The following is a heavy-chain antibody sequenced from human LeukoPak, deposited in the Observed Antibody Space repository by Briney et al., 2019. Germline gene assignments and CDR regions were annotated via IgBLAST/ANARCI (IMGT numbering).Heavy chain of an antibody. CDR1: GFTFTNYA. CDR2: ISVSGAVT. D-gene: IGHD4-23*01. Sequence: GGSLRLSCAASGFTFTNYAMTWVRQAPGKGLEWVSAISVSGAVTFYADSVKGQFTISRDSSKNTMSLQMNSLRAEDTAIYYCAKDQQSRQDHGGHARGYLDRWGQGTLVTVSS. J-gene: IGHJ5*02. V-gene: IGHV3-23*01. CDR3: AKDQQSRQDHGGHARGYLDR.